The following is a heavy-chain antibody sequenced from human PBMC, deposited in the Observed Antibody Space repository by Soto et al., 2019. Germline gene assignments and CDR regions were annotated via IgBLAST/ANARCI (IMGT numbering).Heavy chain of an antibody. CDR2: IYHSGST. V-gene: IGHV4-31*03. J-gene: IGHJ4*02. CDR3: ARDKITGLFDY. D-gene: IGHD2-8*02. CDR1: GDSISSFGNY. Sequence: SETLSLTCTVSGDSISSFGNYWSWIRQYPGKGLEWIGYIYHSGSTNYNPSLKSRVTISVDTSKNQFSLKLTSVTAADTAVYYCARDKITGLFDYWGQGTLVTVSS.